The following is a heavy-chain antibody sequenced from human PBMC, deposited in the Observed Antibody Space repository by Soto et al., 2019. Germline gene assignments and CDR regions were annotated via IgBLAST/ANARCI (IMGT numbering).Heavy chain of an antibody. CDR1: GFTFSSYA. V-gene: IGHV3-23*01. CDR2: ISGSGGST. D-gene: IGHD2-15*01. Sequence: HPVGSLRLSCAASGFTFSSYAMSWVRQAPGKGLEWVSAISGSGGSTYYADSVKGRFTISRDNSKNTLYLQMNSLRAEDTAVYYCAKLAGVSERGGNAIDYWGQGTLVTVSS. J-gene: IGHJ4*02. CDR3: AKLAGVSERGGNAIDY.